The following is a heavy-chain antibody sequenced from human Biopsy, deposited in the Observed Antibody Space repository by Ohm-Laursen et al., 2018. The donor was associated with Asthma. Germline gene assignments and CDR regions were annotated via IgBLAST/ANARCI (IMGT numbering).Heavy chain of an antibody. CDR3: AKDVVWFRELGGMDV. J-gene: IGHJ6*02. CDR2: MSFDGRQT. V-gene: IGHV3-30*04. D-gene: IGHD3-10*01. Sequence: SLRLSCTASGFTFSSYAMHWVRQAPGKGLEWVAVMSFDGRQTYYADSVKGRFTISRDNSKNTLYLQMNSLRAGDTAVYYCAKDVVWFRELGGMDVWGQGTTVTVSS. CDR1: GFTFSSYA.